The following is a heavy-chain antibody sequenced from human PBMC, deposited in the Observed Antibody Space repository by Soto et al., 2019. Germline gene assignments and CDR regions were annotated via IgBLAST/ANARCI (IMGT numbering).Heavy chain of an antibody. CDR2: TYYRSKWYN. J-gene: IGHJ6*02. Sequence: PSQTLSLTCAISGDSVSSNSAAWNWIRQSPSRGLEWLGRTYYRSKWYNDYAVSVKSRITINPDTSKNQFSLQLNSVTPEDTAVYYCARAAEELERVYYSYGMDVWGPGPTVTVSS. CDR3: ARAAEELERVYYSYGMDV. CDR1: GDSVSSNSAA. D-gene: IGHD1-1*01. V-gene: IGHV6-1*01.